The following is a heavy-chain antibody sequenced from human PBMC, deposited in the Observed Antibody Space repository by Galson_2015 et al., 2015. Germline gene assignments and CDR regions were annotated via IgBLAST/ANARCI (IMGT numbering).Heavy chain of an antibody. J-gene: IGHJ3*02. CDR1: GFTFSSYG. D-gene: IGHD3-22*01. V-gene: IGHV3-30*03. CDR3: ARDRMIGGAFDI. CDR2: ISYDGGNK. Sequence: LRLSCAASGFTFSSYGMHWVRQAPGKGLEWVAVISYDGGNKYYADSVKGRFTISRDNSKNTLYLQMNSLRAEDTAVYYCARDRMIGGAFDIWGQGTMVTVSS.